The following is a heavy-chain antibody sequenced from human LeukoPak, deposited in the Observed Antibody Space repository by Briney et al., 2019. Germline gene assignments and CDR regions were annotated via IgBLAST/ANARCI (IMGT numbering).Heavy chain of an antibody. V-gene: IGHV3-7*01. CDR3: ARDGHYSIYELRFDY. Sequence: GGSLRLSCAAYGFTFNTYNMNWVRQAPGKGLEWVANINQDGTEKYCVDSLKGRFTISRDNAKNSLYLQMNSLRAEDTAVYYCARDGHYSIYELRFDYWGQGALVTVSS. CDR2: INQDGTEK. CDR1: GFTFNTYN. D-gene: IGHD4-11*01. J-gene: IGHJ4*02.